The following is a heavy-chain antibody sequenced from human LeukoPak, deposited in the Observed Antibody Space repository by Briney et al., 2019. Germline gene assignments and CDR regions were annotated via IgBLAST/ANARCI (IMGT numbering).Heavy chain of an antibody. CDR1: GFTFSSYA. CDR2: ISGSGGST. Sequence: GGSLRLSCAASGFTFSSYAMSWVRQAPGKGLEWVSAISGSGGSTYYAASVKGRFTISRDNSKNTLYLQMNSLRAEDTAVYYCAKDPTDYGDYDWYFDLWGRGTLVTVSS. V-gene: IGHV3-23*01. J-gene: IGHJ2*01. D-gene: IGHD4-17*01. CDR3: AKDPTDYGDYDWYFDL.